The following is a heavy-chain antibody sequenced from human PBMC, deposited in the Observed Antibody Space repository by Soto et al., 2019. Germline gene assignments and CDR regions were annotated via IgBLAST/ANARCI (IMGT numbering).Heavy chain of an antibody. CDR2: INPSGGST. CDR1: GYIFTRYY. CDR3: ARGLLGFGISYYFDY. Sequence: GASVKVSCKASGYIFTRYYMHWVRQAPGQGLEWMGIINPSGGSTSYTQKFQGRVTMTRDTSTSTVYMDLSSLRSEDTAVYYCARGLLGFGISYYFDYRGQRPLVTV. V-gene: IGHV1-46*01. D-gene: IGHD3-16*01. J-gene: IGHJ4*02.